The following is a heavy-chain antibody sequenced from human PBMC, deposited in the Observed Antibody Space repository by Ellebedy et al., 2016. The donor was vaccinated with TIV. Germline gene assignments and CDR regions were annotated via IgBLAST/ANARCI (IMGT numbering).Heavy chain of an antibody. V-gene: IGHV1-18*01. Sequence: AASVKVSCKTSGYTFTRYGITWVRQAPGQGLEWMGWISGKNGDTDYLQKYRGRVTMTTDTSTSTAYMELRSLGSDDTAVYYCARKGMITFGGVIVDAFDIWGQGTMVTVSS. CDR3: ARKGMITFGGVIVDAFDI. J-gene: IGHJ3*02. D-gene: IGHD3-16*02. CDR1: GYTFTRYG. CDR2: ISGKNGDT.